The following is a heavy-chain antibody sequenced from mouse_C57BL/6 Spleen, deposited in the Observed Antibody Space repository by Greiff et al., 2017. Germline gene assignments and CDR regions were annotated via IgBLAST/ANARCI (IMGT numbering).Heavy chain of an antibody. Sequence: LQESGPGLVKPSQSLSLTCSVTGYSITSGYYWNWIRQFPGNKLEWMGYISYDGSNNYNPSLKNRISITRDTSKTQFFLKLNSVTTEDTATYYCARGGGYYGSSSFDVWGTGTTVTVSS. CDR1: GYSITSGYY. V-gene: IGHV3-6*01. CDR3: ARGGGYYGSSSFDV. D-gene: IGHD1-1*01. J-gene: IGHJ1*03. CDR2: ISYDGSN.